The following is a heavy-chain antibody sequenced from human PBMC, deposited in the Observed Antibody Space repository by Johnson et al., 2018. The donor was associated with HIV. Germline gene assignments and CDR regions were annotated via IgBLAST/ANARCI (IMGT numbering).Heavy chain of an antibody. CDR1: GFTFSSYW. J-gene: IGHJ3*02. CDR2: INSDGSDT. CDR3: ARSASKYDAFDI. V-gene: IGHV3-74*02. Sequence: VQLLESGGGVVQPGRSLRLSCVASGFTFSSYWMHWVRQVPRKGLVWVSRINSDGSDTIYVDSVKGRFTISRDNANDTLYLRMNNLRAEDTAMYYCARSASKYDAFDIWGQGTVVTVSS.